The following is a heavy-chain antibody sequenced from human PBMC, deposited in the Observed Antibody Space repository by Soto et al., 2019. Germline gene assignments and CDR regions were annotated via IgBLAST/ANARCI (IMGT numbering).Heavy chain of an antibody. J-gene: IGHJ1*01. V-gene: IGHV3-23*01. CDR2: ISGSDEKT. Sequence: EVQLLGSGGGSVQPGGSLRLSCAASGFTFSSYAMSWVRQAPGKGLEWVSTISGSDEKTYYADSVKGRFTISRDNSKNTLFLQTNSLRVEDTAVYYCAKDPGYGAYRPEYFQHWGQGTLVTVSS. D-gene: IGHD4-17*01. CDR3: AKDPGYGAYRPEYFQH. CDR1: GFTFSSYA.